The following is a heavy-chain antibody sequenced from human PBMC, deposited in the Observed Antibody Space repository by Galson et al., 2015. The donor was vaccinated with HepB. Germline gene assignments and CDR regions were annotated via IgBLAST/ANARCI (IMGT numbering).Heavy chain of an antibody. CDR3: AKATGGSSGWSGYYYYGMDV. CDR1: GFTFSSYA. J-gene: IGHJ6*02. V-gene: IGHV3-23*01. D-gene: IGHD6-19*01. Sequence: SLRLSCAASGFTFSSYAMSWVRQAPGKGLEWVSAISGSGGSTYYADSVKGRFTISRDNSKNTLYLQMNSLRAEDTAVYYCAKATGGSSGWSGYYYYGMDVWGQVTTVTVSS. CDR2: ISGSGGST.